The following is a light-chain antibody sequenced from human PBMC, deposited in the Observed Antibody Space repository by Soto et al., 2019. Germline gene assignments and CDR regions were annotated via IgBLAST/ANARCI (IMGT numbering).Light chain of an antibody. CDR2: HAS. V-gene: IGKV3-20*01. CDR3: QQYGGSPMYT. CDR1: QPVDRDY. J-gene: IGKJ2*01. Sequence: EVVLTQSPGTLSVSPGERVTLSCRASQPVDRDYLAWHQHKPGQAPRLLIYHASSRATGIPDRFSGSGSGTDFALTISRVEPEDFAVYYCQQYGGSPMYTFGQGTKLETK.